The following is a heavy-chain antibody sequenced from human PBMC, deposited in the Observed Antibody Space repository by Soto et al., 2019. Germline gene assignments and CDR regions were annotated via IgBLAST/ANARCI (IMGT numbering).Heavy chain of an antibody. CDR1: GGSISSSSYY. D-gene: IGHD4-17*01. V-gene: IGHV4-39*01. Sequence: QLQLQESGPGLVKPSETLSLTCTVSGGSISSSSYYWGWIRQPPGKGLEWIGSIYYSGSTYYNPSLKSRVTISVDTSKNQFSLKLSSVTAADTAVYYCARHYGDYENNWFDPWGQGTLVTVSS. CDR3: ARHYGDYENNWFDP. CDR2: IYYSGST. J-gene: IGHJ5*02.